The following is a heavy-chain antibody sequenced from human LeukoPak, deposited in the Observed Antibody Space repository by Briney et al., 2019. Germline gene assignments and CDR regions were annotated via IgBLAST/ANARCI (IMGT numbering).Heavy chain of an antibody. CDR3: AGGMTGGDY. CDR1: GYTFTAYY. D-gene: IGHD3-9*01. CDR2: INPNSGDT. Sequence: ASVKVSCKASGYTFTAYYIHWVRQGPGQGLEWMGWINPNSGDTNCAQKFQGRVTMTRDTSISTAYMELGRLKSDDTALYYCAGGMTGGDYWGQGTLVTVSS. J-gene: IGHJ4*02. V-gene: IGHV1-2*02.